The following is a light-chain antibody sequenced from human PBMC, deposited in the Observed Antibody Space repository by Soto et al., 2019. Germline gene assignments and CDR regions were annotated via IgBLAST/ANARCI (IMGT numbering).Light chain of an antibody. CDR3: SSYTSSSTLV. V-gene: IGLV2-14*01. J-gene: IGLJ2*01. CDR2: EVS. Sequence: QSALTQPASVSGSPGQSITISCTGTSSDVGGYNYVSWYQQHPRKAPKLMIYEVSNRPAGVSNRFSGSKSGNTASLTISGIQAEDEADYYCSSYTSSSTLVFGGGTKLTVL. CDR1: SSDVGGYNY.